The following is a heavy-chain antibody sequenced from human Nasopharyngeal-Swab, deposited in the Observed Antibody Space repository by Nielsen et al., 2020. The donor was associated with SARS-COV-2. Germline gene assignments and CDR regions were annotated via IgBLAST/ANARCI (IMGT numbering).Heavy chain of an antibody. Sequence: WVRQAPGQGLEWMGVIIPIFGTANYAQKFQGRVTITADESTSTAYMELSSLRSEDTAVYYCARRNSLYGSSASSQDAFDIWGQGTMVTVSS. CDR3: ARRNSLYGSSASSQDAFDI. CDR2: IIPIFGTA. D-gene: IGHD3-22*01. V-gene: IGHV1-69*01. J-gene: IGHJ3*02.